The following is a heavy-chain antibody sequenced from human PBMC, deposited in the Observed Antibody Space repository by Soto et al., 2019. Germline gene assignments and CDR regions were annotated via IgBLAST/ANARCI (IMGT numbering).Heavy chain of an antibody. CDR2: ISGSGGST. V-gene: IGHV3-23*01. CDR3: AKAYYYGSGSYYILVWDAFDI. D-gene: IGHD3-10*01. Sequence: EVQLLESGGGLVQPGGSLRLSCAASGFTFSSYAMSWVRQAPGKGLEWVSAISGSGGSTYYADSVKGRFTISRDNSKNTLYLQMNSLRAEDTAVYYCAKAYYYGSGSYYILVWDAFDISGQGTMVTVSS. CDR1: GFTFSSYA. J-gene: IGHJ3*02.